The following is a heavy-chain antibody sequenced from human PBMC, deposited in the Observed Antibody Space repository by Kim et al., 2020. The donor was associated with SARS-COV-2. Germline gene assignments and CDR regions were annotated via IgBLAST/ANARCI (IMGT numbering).Heavy chain of an antibody. Sequence: SPKFQGRVTITREPSASTAYMELSSLRSEDTAAYYCARVYGSGSLAFDYWGQGTLVTVSS. D-gene: IGHD3-10*01. J-gene: IGHJ4*02. V-gene: IGHV1-3*01. CDR3: ARVYGSGSLAFDY.